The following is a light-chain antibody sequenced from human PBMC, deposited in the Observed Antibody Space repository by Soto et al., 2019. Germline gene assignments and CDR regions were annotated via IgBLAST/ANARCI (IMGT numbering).Light chain of an antibody. V-gene: IGKV1-8*01. Sequence: AIRMTQSPSSLSASTGDRVTITCRASQGISSYLAWYQQKPGKAPKLLIYAASTLQSGVPSRFSGSGSGTDCTLTISCLQSEDFATYYCQQYYSFLPPFGQGTKVEIK. J-gene: IGKJ1*01. CDR1: QGISSY. CDR2: AAS. CDR3: QQYYSFLPP.